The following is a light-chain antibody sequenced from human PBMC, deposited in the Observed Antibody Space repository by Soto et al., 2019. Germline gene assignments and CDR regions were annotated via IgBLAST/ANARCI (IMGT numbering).Light chain of an antibody. J-gene: IGKJ1*01. CDR1: QSISSY. CDR3: QQSYSTPRT. CDR2: AAS. V-gene: IGKV1-39*01. Sequence: DIQMTQSPSYLSASVGDRVTITCRASQSISSYLNWYQQKPGKAPKLLIYAASSLQSGVPSRFSGSGSGTDFTLTISSLQPEDFATYYCQQSYSTPRTFGQGNKVEIK.